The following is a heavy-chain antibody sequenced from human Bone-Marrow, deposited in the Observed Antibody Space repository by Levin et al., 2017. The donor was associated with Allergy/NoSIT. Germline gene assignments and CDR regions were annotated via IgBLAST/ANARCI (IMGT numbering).Heavy chain of an antibody. D-gene: IGHD1/OR15-1a*01. Sequence: GESLKISCTASGFRFRGFGMHWVRQAPGKGPEWVAVIWFDGSNTKYADSVKGRFTVSRDNSNNMLYLQMNNLRVGDTAVYYCAREGEQPHLDFWGQGTLVTVSS. CDR3: AREGEQPHLDF. V-gene: IGHV3-33*01. J-gene: IGHJ4*01. CDR1: GFRFRGFG. CDR2: IWFDGSNT.